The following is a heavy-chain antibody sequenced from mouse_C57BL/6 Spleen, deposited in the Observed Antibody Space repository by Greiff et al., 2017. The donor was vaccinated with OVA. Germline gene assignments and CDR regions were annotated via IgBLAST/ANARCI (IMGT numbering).Heavy chain of an antibody. J-gene: IGHJ1*03. CDR2: INPSNGGT. D-gene: IGHD1-1*01. V-gene: IGHV1-53*01. CDR3: ARKGYYDGSRNWYFDV. CDR1: GYTFTSYW. Sequence: VQLQQPGTELVKPGASVKLSCKASGYTFTSYWMHWVKQRPGQGLEWIGNINPSNGGTNYNEKFKSKATLTVDKSSSTAYMQLSSLTSEDSAVYYCARKGYYDGSRNWYFDVWGTGTTVTVSS.